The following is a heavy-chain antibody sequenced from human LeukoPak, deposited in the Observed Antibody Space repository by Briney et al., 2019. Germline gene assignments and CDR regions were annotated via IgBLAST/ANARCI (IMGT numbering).Heavy chain of an antibody. D-gene: IGHD3-10*01. CDR3: ARLDYFGSGLYYYMDV. J-gene: IGHJ6*03. V-gene: IGHV1-69*13. CDR1: GYTFTSYA. Sequence: ASVKVSCKASGYTFTSYAISWVRQAPGQGLEWMGGIIPFFGTANYAQKFQGRVTITADESTNTAYMELSSLRSEDTAVYYCARLDYFGSGLYYYMDVWGKGTTVTISS. CDR2: IIPFFGTA.